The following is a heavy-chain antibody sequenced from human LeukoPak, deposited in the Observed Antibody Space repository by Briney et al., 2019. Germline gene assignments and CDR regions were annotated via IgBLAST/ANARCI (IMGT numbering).Heavy chain of an antibody. D-gene: IGHD2-2*01. Sequence: SETLSLTCTVSGGSVSSYYWSWIRRPPGRGLEWIAYLSHSGSSDSNPSLASRVTTLVDTSKNQFSLKLTSVTAADTAVYYCARARYANAWYAFDIWGHGTMVTVSS. V-gene: IGHV4-59*02. CDR1: GGSVSSYY. J-gene: IGHJ3*02. CDR3: ARARYANAWYAFDI. CDR2: LSHSGSS.